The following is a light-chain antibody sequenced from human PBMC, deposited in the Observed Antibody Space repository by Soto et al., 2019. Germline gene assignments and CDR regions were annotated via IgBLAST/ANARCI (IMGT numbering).Light chain of an antibody. CDR3: CSYAGSSTYV. V-gene: IGLV2-23*02. CDR1: SSDVGSYNL. Sequence: QSVLTQPASVSGSPAQSITFSCTGTSSDVGSYNLVSWYQQHPGKAPKLMIYEVSKRPSGVSNRFSGSKSGNTASLTISGLQAEAEADYYCCSYAGSSTYVFGTGTKVTVL. CDR2: EVS. J-gene: IGLJ1*01.